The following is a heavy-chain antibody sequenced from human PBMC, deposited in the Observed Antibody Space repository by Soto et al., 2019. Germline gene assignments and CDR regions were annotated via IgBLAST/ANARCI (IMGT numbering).Heavy chain of an antibody. J-gene: IGHJ6*02. CDR3: ARPAATYSSSSYMDV. Sequence: PGESLKFSCNGSGYSFTSDWICWVRQMPWKGLEWMGIIYPGDSDTRYSPSFQGQVTISADKSISTAYLQWSSLKASDTAMYYCARPAATYSSSSYMDVWGQGTTVTVSS. D-gene: IGHD6-13*01. CDR1: GYSFTSDW. CDR2: IYPGDSDT. V-gene: IGHV5-51*01.